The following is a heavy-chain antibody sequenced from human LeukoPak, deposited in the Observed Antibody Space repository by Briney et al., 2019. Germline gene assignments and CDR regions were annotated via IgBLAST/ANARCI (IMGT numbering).Heavy chain of an antibody. CDR1: GFTFDDYA. CDR3: ARLVVVATATRTDNWFDP. D-gene: IGHD2-15*01. CDR2: ISWNSGTI. Sequence: PGGSLRLSCAASGFTFDDYAMHWVRPAPGKGLEWVSGISWNSGTIDYADSVKGRFTISRDNAKNSMYLQMNRLRAEDTSFYYCARLVVVATATRTDNWFDPWGEGTLVTVSS. J-gene: IGHJ5*02. V-gene: IGHV3-9*01.